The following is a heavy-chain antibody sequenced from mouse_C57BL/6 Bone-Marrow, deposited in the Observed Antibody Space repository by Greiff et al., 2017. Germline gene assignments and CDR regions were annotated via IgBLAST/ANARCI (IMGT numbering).Heavy chain of an antibody. CDR2: IWSGGST. D-gene: IGHD2-1*01. J-gene: IGHJ3*01. CDR3: ASFYYGNSWFAY. CDR1: GFSLTSYG. V-gene: IGHV2-2*01. Sequence: QVQLKESGPGLVQPSQSLSITCTVSGFSLTSYGVHWVRQSPGKGLEWLGVIWSGGSTDYNAAFISRLSISKDNSKSQVFFKMNSLQADDTAIYYCASFYYGNSWFAYWGQGTLVTVSA.